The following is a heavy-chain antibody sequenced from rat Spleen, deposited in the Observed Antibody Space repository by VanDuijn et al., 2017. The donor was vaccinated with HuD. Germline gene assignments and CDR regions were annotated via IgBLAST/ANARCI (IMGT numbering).Heavy chain of an antibody. Sequence: EVQLQESGPGLVKPSQSLSLTCSVTGYSITSNYWAWIRKFPGNKMEWMGYISFSGSTSYNPSLKSRISITRDTSKNQFFLQLNSVTTEDTATYYCARADGGPLAYWGQGVMVTVSS. CDR2: ISFSGST. CDR1: GYSITSNY. J-gene: IGHJ2*01. CDR3: ARADGGPLAY. V-gene: IGHV3-1*01. D-gene: IGHD1-11*01.